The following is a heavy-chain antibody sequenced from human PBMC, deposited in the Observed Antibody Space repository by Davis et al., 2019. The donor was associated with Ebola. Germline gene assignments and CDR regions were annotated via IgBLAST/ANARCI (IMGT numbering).Heavy chain of an antibody. CDR2: IKQDGSEK. J-gene: IGHJ6*02. V-gene: IGHV3-7*03. D-gene: IGHD2-8*01. Sequence: GESLKISCAASGFTFSSYWMSWVRQAPGKGLEWVANIKQDGSEKYYVDSVKGRFTISRDNAKNSLYLQMNSLRAEDTAVYYCARAPIVLMVYAPGDGMDVWGQGTTVTVSS. CDR3: ARAPIVLMVYAPGDGMDV. CDR1: GFTFSSYW.